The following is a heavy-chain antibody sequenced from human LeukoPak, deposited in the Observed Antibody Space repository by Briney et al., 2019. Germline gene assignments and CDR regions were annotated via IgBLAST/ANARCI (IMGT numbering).Heavy chain of an antibody. V-gene: IGHV1-69*05. D-gene: IGHD2-2*01. Sequence: ASVKVSCKASGGTFSSYAISWVRQAPGQGLEWMGGIIPIFGTANYAQKLQGRVTMTTDTSTSTAYMELRSLRSDDTAVYYCARDSSVVTSENDYWGQGTLVTVSS. J-gene: IGHJ4*02. CDR3: ARDSSVVTSENDY. CDR1: GGTFSSYA. CDR2: IIPIFGTA.